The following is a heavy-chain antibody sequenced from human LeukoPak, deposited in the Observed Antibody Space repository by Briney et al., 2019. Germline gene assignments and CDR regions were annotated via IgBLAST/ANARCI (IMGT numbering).Heavy chain of an antibody. D-gene: IGHD3-22*01. CDR3: ARDPFPYYYDSSGYGWFDP. Sequence: SGRSLRLSCAASGFTFSSYAMHWVRQAPGKGLEWVAVISYDGSNKYYADSVKGRFTISRDNSKNTLYLQMNSLRAEDTAVYYCARDPFPYYYDSSGYGWFDPWGQGSLVTVSS. CDR1: GFTFSSYA. CDR2: ISYDGSNK. V-gene: IGHV3-30-3*01. J-gene: IGHJ5*02.